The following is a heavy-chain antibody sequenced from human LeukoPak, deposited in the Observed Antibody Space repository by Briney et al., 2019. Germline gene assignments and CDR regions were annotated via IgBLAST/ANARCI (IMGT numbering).Heavy chain of an antibody. J-gene: IGHJ4*02. V-gene: IGHV1-2*02. Sequence: ASVKVSCKASGYTFTGYYMHWVRQAPGQGLEWMGWINPNSGGTNYAQKFQGRVTMTRDTSISTAYMELSRLRFDDTAVYYCARDQPPSLGDFDYWGQGTLVTVSS. CDR3: ARDQPPSLGDFDY. CDR2: INPNSGGT. CDR1: GYTFTGYY.